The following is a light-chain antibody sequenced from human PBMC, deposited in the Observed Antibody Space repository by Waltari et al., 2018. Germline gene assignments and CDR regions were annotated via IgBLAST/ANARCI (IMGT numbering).Light chain of an antibody. Sequence: DVQMTQSPSSLSASVGDRVTLTCQASQDISHYLHWYQQKPGKAPKLVISDTSKLESGVPSRFSGSGSGTHFTFTISSLQPDDIATYYCQQYDNFPLTCGGGTKVEIK. CDR3: QQYDNFPLT. V-gene: IGKV1-33*01. J-gene: IGKJ4*01. CDR2: DTS. CDR1: QDISHY.